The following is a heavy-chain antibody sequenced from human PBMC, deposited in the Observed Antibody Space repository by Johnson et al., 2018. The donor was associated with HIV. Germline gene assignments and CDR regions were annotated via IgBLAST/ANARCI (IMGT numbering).Heavy chain of an antibody. V-gene: IGHV3-30*18. CDR1: GFTLTNYG. CDR2: ISYDGSNK. J-gene: IGHJ3*02. D-gene: IGHD6-13*01. CDR3: AKDPGIAAAEDAFDI. Sequence: QVQLVESGGGVVQPGRSLRLSCAVSGFTLTNYGIHWVRQAPGKGLEWVAVISYDGSNKYYADSVKGRFTISRDNSKNTLYLQMNSLRAEDTAVYYCAKDPGIAAAEDAFDIWGQGTMVTVSS.